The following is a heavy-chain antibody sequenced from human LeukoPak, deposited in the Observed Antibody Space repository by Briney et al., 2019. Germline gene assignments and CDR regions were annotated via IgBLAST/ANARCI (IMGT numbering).Heavy chain of an antibody. D-gene: IGHD6-13*01. CDR1: GYTFTSYY. V-gene: IGHV1-46*01. CDR2: INPSGGST. CDR3: AREEFVQDSSWYYYNTERGGYFDY. Sequence: GASVKVSCKASGYTFTSYYMHWVRQAPGQGLEWMGIINPSGGSTSYAQKFQGRVTMTRDTSTSTVYMELSSLRSEDTAVYYCAREEFVQDSSWYYYNTERGGYFDYWGQGTLVTVSS. J-gene: IGHJ4*02.